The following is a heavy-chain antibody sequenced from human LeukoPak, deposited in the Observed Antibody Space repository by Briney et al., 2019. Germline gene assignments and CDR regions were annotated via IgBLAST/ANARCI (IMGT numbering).Heavy chain of an antibody. CDR2: INPSGGST. V-gene: IGHV1-46*01. Sequence: ASVKVSCKASGYTFTSYYMHWVRQAPGQGLEWMGIINPSGGSTSYAQKFQGRVTMTRNTSISTAYMELSSLRSEDTAVYYCARRNQLLNYYYYYYMDVWGKGTTVTVSS. CDR3: ARRNQLLNYYYYYYMDV. D-gene: IGHD2-2*01. CDR1: GYTFTSYY. J-gene: IGHJ6*03.